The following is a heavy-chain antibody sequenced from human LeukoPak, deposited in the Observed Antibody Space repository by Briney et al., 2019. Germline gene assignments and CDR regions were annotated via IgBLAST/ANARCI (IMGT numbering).Heavy chain of an antibody. CDR3: VRAAAKGLNLYFDS. CDR1: GFTFTDFA. D-gene: IGHD6-13*01. J-gene: IGHJ4*02. CDR2: ISYDGANQ. Sequence: PGRSLRLSCAASGFTFTDFAIHWVRQAPGKGLEWVADISYDGANQYYADSVKGRFTISRDNSKNTLYLQMNSLRTEDTAVYYCVRAAAKGLNLYFDSWGQGTLVTASS. V-gene: IGHV3-30-3*01.